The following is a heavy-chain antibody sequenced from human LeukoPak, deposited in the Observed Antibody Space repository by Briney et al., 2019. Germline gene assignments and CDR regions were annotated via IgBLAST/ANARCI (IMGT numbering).Heavy chain of an antibody. CDR1: GFTFSSYA. CDR2: ISSRGNTM. V-gene: IGHV3-48*03. D-gene: IGHD3-3*01. J-gene: IGHJ5*01. CDR3: ASFLKQTLDS. Sequence: GGSLRLSCAASGFTFSSYAMSWVRQAPGKGLEWLSYISSRGNTMYYADSVKGRFSISRDNAKNSVYLQMNSLRAEDTAVYYCASFLKQTLDSWGQGTLVTVSS.